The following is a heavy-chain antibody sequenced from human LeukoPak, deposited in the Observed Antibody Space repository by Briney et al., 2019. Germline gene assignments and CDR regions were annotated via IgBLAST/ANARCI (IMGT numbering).Heavy chain of an antibody. CDR2: INPNSGGT. J-gene: IGHJ5*02. D-gene: IGHD3-10*01. CDR1: GYTFTGYY. V-gene: IGHV1-2*02. CDR3: AREGRVPWTGKYYYGSGSYQDMSFDP. Sequence: GASVKVSCKASGYTFTGYYMHWVRQAPGQGLEWMGWINPNSGGTNYAQKFQGRVTMTRDTSISTAYIELSRLRSDDTAVYYCAREGRVPWTGKYYYGSGSYQDMSFDPWGQGTLVTVSS.